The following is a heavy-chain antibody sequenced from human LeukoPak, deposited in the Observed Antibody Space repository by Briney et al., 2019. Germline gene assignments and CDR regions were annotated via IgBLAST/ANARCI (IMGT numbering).Heavy chain of an antibody. CDR1: RFTFSGYW. CDR2: INGAGSET. J-gene: IGHJ6*03. Sequence: GGSLRLSCAASRFTFSGYWMHWVRQAPGKGLIWVAGINGAGSETTYADSVEGRFTVSRHNAKNTLYLQMNSLRAEDTGAYFCARDGDSISSFYYYYYMDVGGKGTTVTGSS. D-gene: IGHD6-6*01. CDR3: ARDGDSISSFYYYYYMDV. V-gene: IGHV3-74*01.